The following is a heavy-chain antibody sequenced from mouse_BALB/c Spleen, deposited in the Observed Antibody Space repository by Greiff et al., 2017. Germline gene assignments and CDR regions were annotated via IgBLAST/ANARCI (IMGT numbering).Heavy chain of an antibody. V-gene: IGHV3-2*02. CDR2: ISYSGST. CDR3: ARSKTWWPSFAY. D-gene: IGHD1-1*02. J-gene: IGHJ3*01. CDR1: GYSITSDYA. Sequence: EVKLEESGPGLVKPSQSLSLTCTVTGYSITSDYAWNWIRQFPGNKLEWMGYISYSGSTSYNPSLKSRISITRDTSKNQFFLQLNSVTTEDTATYYCARSKTWWPSFAYWGQGTLVTVSA.